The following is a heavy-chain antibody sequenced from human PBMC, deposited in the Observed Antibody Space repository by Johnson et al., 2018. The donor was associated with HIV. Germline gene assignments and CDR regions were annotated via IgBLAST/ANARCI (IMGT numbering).Heavy chain of an antibody. Sequence: QVQLVESGGGVAQPGRSLRLSCTASGFTFSTYAMHWVRQAPGKGLEWVAIISYDGNNKYYADSVKGRFTISRDNSKNTLYLQMISLRAEDTAVYYCARFGDMATSFHGFDIWGQGTMVTVSS. V-gene: IGHV3-30-3*01. J-gene: IGHJ3*02. D-gene: IGHD5-24*01. CDR2: ISYDGNNK. CDR3: ARFGDMATSFHGFDI. CDR1: GFTFSTYA.